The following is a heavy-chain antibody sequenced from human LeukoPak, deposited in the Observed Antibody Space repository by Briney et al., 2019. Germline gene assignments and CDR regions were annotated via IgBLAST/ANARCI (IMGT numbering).Heavy chain of an antibody. CDR2: ISSSSSYI. D-gene: IGHD6-19*01. CDR1: GFTFSSYS. J-gene: IGHJ4*02. Sequence: GGSLRLSCAASGFTFSSYSMNWVRQAPGKGLEWVSSISSSSSYIYYADSVKGRFTISRDNAKNSLYLQMNSLRAEDTAVYYCARDPPSGWYWAFDYWGQGTLVTVSS. CDR3: ARDPPSGWYWAFDY. V-gene: IGHV3-21*01.